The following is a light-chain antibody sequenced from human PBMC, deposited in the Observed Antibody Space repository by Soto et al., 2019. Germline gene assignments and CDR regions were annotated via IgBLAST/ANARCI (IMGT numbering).Light chain of an antibody. J-gene: IGLJ1*01. CDR3: GSWDSSLSAYV. V-gene: IGLV1-51*01. Sequence: QSAMTQPPSVSAAPGQKVTISCSGSSSNIGGNSVSWYQQLPGTAPKLLIYDANKRTSGIPDRFSGSKSGTSATLGITGFQTGDEADYYCGSWDSSLSAYVFGTGTKVTVL. CDR1: SSNIGGNS. CDR2: DAN.